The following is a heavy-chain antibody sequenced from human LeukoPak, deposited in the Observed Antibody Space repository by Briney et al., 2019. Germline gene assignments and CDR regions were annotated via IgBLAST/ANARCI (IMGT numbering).Heavy chain of an antibody. D-gene: IGHD6-13*01. Sequence: GGSLRLSCAASGFTFSSYSMNWVRQAPGKGLEWVSSISSSSSYIYYADSVKGRFTISRDNAKNSLYLQMNSLRAEDTALYYCAKDVIAAAGTGAFDIWGQGTMVTVSS. CDR1: GFTFSSYS. V-gene: IGHV3-21*04. CDR3: AKDVIAAAGTGAFDI. CDR2: ISSSSSYI. J-gene: IGHJ3*02.